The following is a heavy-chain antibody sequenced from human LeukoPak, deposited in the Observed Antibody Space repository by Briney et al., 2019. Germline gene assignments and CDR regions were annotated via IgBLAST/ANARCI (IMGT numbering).Heavy chain of an antibody. Sequence: SGGSLRLSCAASGFTFSSYAMHWVRQAPGKGLEWVAVISYDGSNKYYADSVKGRFTISRDNSKNTLYLQMNSLRAEDTAVYYCARVKVVVTATSTDDLWGRGTLVTVSS. J-gene: IGHJ2*01. CDR1: GFTFSSYA. V-gene: IGHV3-30-3*01. D-gene: IGHD2-21*02. CDR2: ISYDGSNK. CDR3: ARVKVVVTATSTDDL.